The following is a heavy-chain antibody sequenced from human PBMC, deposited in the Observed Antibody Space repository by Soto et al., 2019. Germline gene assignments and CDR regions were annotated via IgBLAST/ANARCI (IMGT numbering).Heavy chain of an antibody. CDR2: ISAYNGNT. CDR3: ARDVQLGYCSGGSCYRQYYFDY. J-gene: IGHJ4*02. CDR1: GYTFTSYG. Sequence: ASVKVSCKASGYTFTSYGISWVRQAPGQGLEWMGWISAYNGNTNYAQKLQGRVTMTTDTSTSTAYMELRSLRSDDTAVYYCARDVQLGYCSGGSCYRQYYFDYWGQGTLVTVSS. D-gene: IGHD2-15*01. V-gene: IGHV1-18*01.